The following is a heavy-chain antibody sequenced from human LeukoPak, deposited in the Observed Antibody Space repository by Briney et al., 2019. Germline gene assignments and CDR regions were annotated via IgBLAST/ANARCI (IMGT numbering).Heavy chain of an antibody. J-gene: IGHJ4*02. CDR1: GLTFSSYA. V-gene: IGHV3-23*01. D-gene: IGHD3-9*01. CDR2: ISGSGGST. CDR3: AKLGDILTGYPYYFDC. Sequence: GGSLRLSCAASGLTFSSYAMSWVRQAPGKGLEWVSGISGSGGSTYYADSVKGRFTISRDNSKNTLYLQMNSLRAEDTAVYYCAKLGDILTGYPYYFDCWGQGTLVTVSS.